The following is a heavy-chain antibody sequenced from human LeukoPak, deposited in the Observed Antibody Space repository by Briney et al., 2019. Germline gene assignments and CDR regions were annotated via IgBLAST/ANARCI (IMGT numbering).Heavy chain of an antibody. CDR3: ARDNGDYWFDY. CDR1: GYTFTSYY. CDR2: INPNSGGT. Sequence: ASVKVSCKASGYTFTSYYMHWVRQAPGQGLEWMGWINPNSGGTNYARKFQGRVTMTRDTPISTAYMELSRVTSDDTAVYYCARDNGDYWFDYWGQGTLVTVSS. V-gene: IGHV1-2*02. D-gene: IGHD4-17*01. J-gene: IGHJ4*02.